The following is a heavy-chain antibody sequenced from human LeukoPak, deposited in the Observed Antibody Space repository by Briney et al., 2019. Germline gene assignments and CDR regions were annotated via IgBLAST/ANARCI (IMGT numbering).Heavy chain of an antibody. CDR1: GFTFSSYA. J-gene: IGHJ4*02. CDR3: ARETRDCTGGTCHSGGGYYFEY. V-gene: IGHV3-23*01. CDR2: VSGSGANT. D-gene: IGHD2-8*02. Sequence: GGSLRLSSAASGFTFSSYAMSWVRQAPGKGLEWVSAVSGSGANTYHSDSVRGRFTISRDNSKNTLHLQMISLRAEDTAVFYCARETRDCTGGTCHSGGGYYFEYWGQGILVTVSS.